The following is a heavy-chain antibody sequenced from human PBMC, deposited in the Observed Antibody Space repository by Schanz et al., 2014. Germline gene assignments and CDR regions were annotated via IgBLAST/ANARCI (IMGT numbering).Heavy chain of an antibody. J-gene: IGHJ4*02. V-gene: IGHV3-13*01. D-gene: IGHD3-9*01. CDR2: IGYLGDT. CDR3: ARDSRPNYDFLTAYYSIDY. CDR1: GFTVSSNH. Sequence: EGQLAESGGGLVQPGGSLRLSCAVSGFTVSSNHMSWVRQAPGKGLEWVSTIGYLGDTYYPDSVKGRFTVSRDSGQNSLYLQMNSLRAGDTAVYYCARDSRPNYDFLTAYYSIDYWGQGTLVTVSS.